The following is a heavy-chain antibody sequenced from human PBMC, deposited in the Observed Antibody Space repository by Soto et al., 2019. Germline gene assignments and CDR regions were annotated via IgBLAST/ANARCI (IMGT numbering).Heavy chain of an antibody. V-gene: IGHV4-39*01. CDR2: IYYSGST. D-gene: IGHD2-2*02. J-gene: IGHJ6*02. Sequence: SETLSLTCTVSGGSISSISYYWGWIRQPPGKGLEWIGRIYYSGSTYYNPSLKRRVTISVDTSKNQFSLKLSSVTAAATAVYYCASVVVPAAIPYYYSGMDVWGQGTTVTVSS. CDR3: ASVVVPAAIPYYYSGMDV. CDR1: GGSISSISYY.